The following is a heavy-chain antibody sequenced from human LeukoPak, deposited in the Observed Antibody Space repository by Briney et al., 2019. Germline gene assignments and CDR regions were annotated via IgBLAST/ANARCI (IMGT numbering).Heavy chain of an antibody. Sequence: PGGSLRLSCAASGFTFNSYAMYWVRQAPGKGLEWVSGIFGSGGSAHYADSVKGRFTISRDNSKNTVYLQMDSLRVEDTAVYYCGKTTTGYSSGRYPGRPVDYWGQGTLVTVSS. CDR2: IFGSGGSA. CDR1: GFTFNSYA. J-gene: IGHJ4*02. V-gene: IGHV3-23*01. CDR3: GKTTTGYSSGRYPGRPVDY. D-gene: IGHD6-19*01.